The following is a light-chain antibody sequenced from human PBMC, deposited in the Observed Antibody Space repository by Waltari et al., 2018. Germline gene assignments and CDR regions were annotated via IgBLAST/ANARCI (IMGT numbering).Light chain of an antibody. V-gene: IGLV3-1*01. CDR1: RLGEQV. CDR3: QTWDGSTAV. Sequence: SYELTQPPSVSVSPGKTVSITCSGDRLGEQVASWYQQKPGQSPVMVMYQDTQRPSGIPERLSGSNSGNTATLTISGTQIMDEADYYCQTWDGSTAVFGGGTKVTVL. CDR2: QDT. J-gene: IGLJ3*02.